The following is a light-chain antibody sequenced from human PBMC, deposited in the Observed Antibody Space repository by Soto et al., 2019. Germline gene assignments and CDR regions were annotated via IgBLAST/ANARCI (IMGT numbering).Light chain of an antibody. CDR1: QSVSGTY. Sequence: EIVLTQSPGTLFLSPGERATLSCRASQSVSGTYLGWYQMKPGQSPRLVIYGASSRATGIPDRFRGSGSGADFTLTITRLEPEDSAVYYCQQYGRPPLPFGGGTRVEIQ. CDR3: QQYGRPPLP. J-gene: IGKJ4*01. CDR2: GAS. V-gene: IGKV3-20*01.